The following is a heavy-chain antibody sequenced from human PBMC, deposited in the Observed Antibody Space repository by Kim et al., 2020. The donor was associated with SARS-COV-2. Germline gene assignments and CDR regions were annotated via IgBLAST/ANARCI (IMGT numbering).Heavy chain of an antibody. V-gene: IGHV1-69*13. Sequence: SVKVSCKASGGTFSSYAISWVRQAPGQGLEWMGGIIPIFGTANYAQKFQGRVTITADESTSTAYMELSSLRSEDTAVYYCAREGSSGYYGMDVWGQGTTVTVSS. D-gene: IGHD6-19*01. CDR3: AREGSSGYYGMDV. CDR1: GGTFSSYA. CDR2: IIPIFGTA. J-gene: IGHJ6*02.